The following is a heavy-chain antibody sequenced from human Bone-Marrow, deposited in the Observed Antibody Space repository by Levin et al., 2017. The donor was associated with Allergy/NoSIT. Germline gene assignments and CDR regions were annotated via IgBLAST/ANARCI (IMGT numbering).Heavy chain of an antibody. Sequence: SCAASGFTFNNYGMHWVRQAPGKGLEWVAVISYDGSNKYYVDSVKDRFTISRDQSKNTLYLQMNSLRVEDTGVYYCARYGSGSHYLHEYYFDYWGQGTLVTVSS. V-gene: IGHV3-30*03. CDR3: ARYGSGSHYLHEYYFDY. D-gene: IGHD3-10*01. CDR1: GFTFNNYG. CDR2: ISYDGSNK. J-gene: IGHJ4*02.